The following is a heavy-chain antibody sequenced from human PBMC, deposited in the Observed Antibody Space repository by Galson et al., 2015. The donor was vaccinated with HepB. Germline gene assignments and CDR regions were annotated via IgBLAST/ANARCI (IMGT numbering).Heavy chain of an antibody. CDR1: GYSFTSYW. J-gene: IGHJ6*02. Sequence: QSGAEVKKPGESLKISCKGSGYSFTSYWIGWVRQMPGKGLEWMGIIYPGDSDTRYSPSFQGQVTISADKSISTAYLQWSSLKASDTAMYYCARRITMVRGISDYGMDVWGQGTTVTVSS. CDR2: IYPGDSDT. CDR3: ARRITMVRGISDYGMDV. V-gene: IGHV5-51*03. D-gene: IGHD3-10*01.